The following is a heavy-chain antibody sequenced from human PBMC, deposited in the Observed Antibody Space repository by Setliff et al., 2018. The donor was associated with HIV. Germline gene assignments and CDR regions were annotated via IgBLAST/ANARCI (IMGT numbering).Heavy chain of an antibody. CDR3: VRYIGAAAGYIDH. D-gene: IGHD6-25*01. CDR1: GYSFTSYW. J-gene: IGHJ4*02. V-gene: IGHV5-10-1*01. CDR2: IDPSNSNT. Sequence: GESLKISCKGSGYSFTSYWISWVRQMPGKGLEWMGRIDPSNSNTNYSPSFQGHVTISAVKSTTTAYLDWARLKASDTAMYYCVRYIGAAAGYIDHWGQGTPVTVSS.